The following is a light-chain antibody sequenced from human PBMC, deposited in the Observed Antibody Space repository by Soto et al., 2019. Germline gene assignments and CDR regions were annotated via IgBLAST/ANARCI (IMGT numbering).Light chain of an antibody. CDR1: QGISSY. CDR3: QQYYSYPRT. CDR2: AAS. V-gene: IGKV1-8*01. Sequence: IQVTQSPSSLSASVGDRVTITCRASQGISSYLAWYQQKPGKAPKLLIYAASTLQSGVPSRFSGSGSGTDFTLTISCLQSEDFATYYCQQYYSYPRTFGQRTKVDI. J-gene: IGKJ1*01.